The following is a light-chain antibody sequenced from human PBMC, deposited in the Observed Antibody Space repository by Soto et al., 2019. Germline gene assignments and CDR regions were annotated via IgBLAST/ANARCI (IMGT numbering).Light chain of an antibody. CDR3: QQFDDSRPAFT. J-gene: IGKJ2*01. V-gene: IGKV3-20*01. CDR2: GAS. Sequence: ESMLTQSPGTLSLSPGERATLSCRASQTVNSRYLNWYQHKPGQAPRLLIYGASIRAAGIPDRFSGSRSGADFSFTITRLEPEDSAVYYCQQFDDSRPAFTFGQGTKLEI. CDR1: QTVNSRY.